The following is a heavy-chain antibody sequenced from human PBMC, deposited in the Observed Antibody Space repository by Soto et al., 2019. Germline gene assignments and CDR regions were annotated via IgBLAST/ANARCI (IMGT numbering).Heavy chain of an antibody. J-gene: IGHJ4*02. CDR1: GFTFSSYA. D-gene: IGHD6-19*01. Sequence: GGSLRLSCAASGFTFSSYAMSWVRQAPGKGLEWVSVISASDGSTQYADSMKGRFTISRDNAKNTLYLQMNSLRAEDTAVYYCAVAVAGPTAIGYWGQGTLVTVSS. CDR2: ISASDGST. CDR3: AVAVAGPTAIGY. V-gene: IGHV3-23*01.